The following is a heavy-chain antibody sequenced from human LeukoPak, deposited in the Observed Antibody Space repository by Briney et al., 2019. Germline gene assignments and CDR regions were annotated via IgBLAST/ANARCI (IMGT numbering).Heavy chain of an antibody. J-gene: IGHJ6*02. V-gene: IGHV4-39*07. CDR2: IYYSGST. CDR1: GGSISSSSYY. Sequence: SETLSLTCTVSGGSISSSSYYWGWIRQPPGKGLEWIGSIYYSGSTYYNPSLKSRVTISVDTSKNQFSLKLSSVTAADTAVYYCARDNGRGYYYYGMDVWGQGTTVTVSS. CDR3: ARDNGRGYYYYGMDV. D-gene: IGHD3-10*01.